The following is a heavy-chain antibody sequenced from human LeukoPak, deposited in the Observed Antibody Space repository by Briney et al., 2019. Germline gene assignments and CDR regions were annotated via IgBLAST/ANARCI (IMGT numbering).Heavy chain of an antibody. Sequence: PGGSLRLSCAASGFTFSSYAMHWVRQAPGKGLEWVAVISYDGSNKYYADSVKGRFTISRDNAKNSLYLQMNSLRAEDTAVYYCARVTVQGDFWSGYYYFDYWGQGTLVTVSS. CDR3: ARVTVQGDFWSGYYYFDY. CDR1: GFTFSSYA. J-gene: IGHJ4*02. CDR2: ISYDGSNK. V-gene: IGHV3-30*04. D-gene: IGHD3-3*01.